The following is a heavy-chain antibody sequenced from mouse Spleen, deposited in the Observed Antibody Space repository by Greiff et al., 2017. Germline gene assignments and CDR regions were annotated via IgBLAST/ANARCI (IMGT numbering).Heavy chain of an antibody. CDR3: ARFGVRNSPAMDY. Sequence: QVQLQQPGAELVKPGASVKLSCKASGYTFTSYWMQWVKQRPGQGLEWIGEIDPSDSYTNYNQKFKGKATLTVDTSSSTAYMQLSSLTSEDSAVYYCARFGVRNSPAMDYWGQGTSVTVSS. J-gene: IGHJ4*01. CDR2: IDPSDSYT. V-gene: IGHV1-50*01. CDR1: GYTFTSYW. D-gene: IGHD2-1*01.